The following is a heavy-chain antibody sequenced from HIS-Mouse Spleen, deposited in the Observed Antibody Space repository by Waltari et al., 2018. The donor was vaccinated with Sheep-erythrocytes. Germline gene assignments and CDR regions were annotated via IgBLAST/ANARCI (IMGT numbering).Heavy chain of an antibody. Sequence: LQLQESGPGPVKPSETLSLTCTVSGGSISSSSYYWGWFRQPPGKGLERVSAISSSSSYINDADSVKGRFTISRDNAKNSLYLQMNSLRAEDTAVYYCARVASGATFDYWGQGTLVTVSS. D-gene: IGHD1-26*01. CDR1: GGSISSSSYY. CDR2: ISSSSSYI. J-gene: IGHJ4*02. V-gene: IGHV3-21*01. CDR3: ARVASGATFDY.